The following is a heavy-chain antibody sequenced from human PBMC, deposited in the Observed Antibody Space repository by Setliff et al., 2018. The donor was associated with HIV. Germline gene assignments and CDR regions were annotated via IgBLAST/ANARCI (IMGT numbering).Heavy chain of an antibody. V-gene: IGHV1-18*01. CDR2: INAYNGNT. J-gene: IGHJ4*02. CDR3: ARMGSRGVARPLLYHFDY. CDR1: GYTFASYG. D-gene: IGHD2-2*02. Sequence: GASVKVSCKASGYTFASYGISWVRQAPGQGLEWMGWINAYNGNTNYAQKLQGRVTMTTDTSTSTAYMELRSLRSDDTAVYYCARMGSRGVARPLLYHFDYWGQGTLVTVSS.